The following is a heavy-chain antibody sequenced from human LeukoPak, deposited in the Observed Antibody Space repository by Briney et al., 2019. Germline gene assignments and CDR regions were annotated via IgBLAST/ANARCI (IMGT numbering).Heavy chain of an antibody. CDR2: IYPSGRT. V-gene: IGHV4-61*02. Sequence: SETLSLTCTVSGGFITSGDYYWSWLRQPAGKGLEWIGRIYPSGRTNYDPSLKSRVTISIDTSKNQFSLKLSSVTAADTAVYYCARTSFDILTGYYSGGGPFDSWGQGTLVTVSS. CDR3: ARTSFDILTGYYSGGGPFDS. D-gene: IGHD3-9*01. CDR1: GGFITSGDYY. J-gene: IGHJ4*02.